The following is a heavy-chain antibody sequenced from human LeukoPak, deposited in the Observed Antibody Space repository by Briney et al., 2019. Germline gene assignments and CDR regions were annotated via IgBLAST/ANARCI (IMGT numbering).Heavy chain of an antibody. J-gene: IGHJ4*02. CDR3: ARDGRGYSYGEFDFDY. Sequence: SVKVSCKASGGTFSSYAISWERQAPGQGVEWMGRIIPIFGTANYAQKFQGRVTITTDESTSTAYMELSSLRSEDTAVYYCARDGRGYSYGEFDFDYWGQGTLVTVSS. CDR1: GGTFSSYA. D-gene: IGHD5-18*01. V-gene: IGHV1-69*05. CDR2: IIPIFGTA.